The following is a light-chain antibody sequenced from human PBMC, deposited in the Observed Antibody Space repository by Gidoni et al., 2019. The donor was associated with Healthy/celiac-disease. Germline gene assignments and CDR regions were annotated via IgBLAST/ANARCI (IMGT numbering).Light chain of an antibody. V-gene: IGLV2-14*01. CDR1: SSDVGGYNY. Sequence: QSALTQPASVSGSPGQSITISCTGTSSDVGGYNYVSWYQQPPGKAPKLMIYDVSNRPSGVSDRFSGSKSGNTASLTISGLQAEDEADYYCSSYTSSSTVWVFGGGTKLTVL. J-gene: IGLJ3*02. CDR3: SSYTSSSTVWV. CDR2: DVS.